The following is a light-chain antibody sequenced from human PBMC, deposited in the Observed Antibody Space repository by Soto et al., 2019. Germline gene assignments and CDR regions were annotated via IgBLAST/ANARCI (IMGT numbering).Light chain of an antibody. CDR1: SSDVGGYNY. CDR2: EVT. CDR3: SSFAGGGNPVL. Sequence: QSALTQPPSASGSLGQSATISCTGTSSDVGGYNYVSWHQQHPGKAPKVMIYEVTKRPPGVPDRFSGSKSGNTASLTVSGLQAEDEADYYCSSFAGGGNPVLLGGGTKLTVL. V-gene: IGLV2-8*01. J-gene: IGLJ2*01.